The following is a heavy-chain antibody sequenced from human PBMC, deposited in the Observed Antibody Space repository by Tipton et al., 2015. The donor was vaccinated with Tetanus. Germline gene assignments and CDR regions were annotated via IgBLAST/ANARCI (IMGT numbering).Heavy chain of an antibody. CDR3: AFRTNWRFSRGFDC. CDR1: GVTVSGNY. J-gene: IGHJ4*02. D-gene: IGHD1-20*01. CDR2: IYTGGSA. V-gene: IGHV3-53*01. Sequence: QLVQSGGGLIQPGGSLRLSCAASGVTVSGNYMSWVRQAPGKGLEWVSVIYTGGSADYTDSVKGRFTISRDNSNNSLSLQMNSLRIDDTAVYYCAFRTNWRFSRGFDCRGQGILVTVSS.